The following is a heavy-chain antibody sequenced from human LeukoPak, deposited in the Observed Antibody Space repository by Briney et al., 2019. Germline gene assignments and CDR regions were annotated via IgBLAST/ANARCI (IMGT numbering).Heavy chain of an antibody. V-gene: IGHV3-23*01. CDR3: AKGSAYYYDSSGYFGDYFDY. J-gene: IGHJ4*02. CDR2: ISGSGGST. Sequence: GGSLRLSCAASGFTFSSYAMSWVRQAPGKGLEWVSAISGSGGSTYYADSVKGRFTISRDNSKNTLYLQTNSLRAEDTAVYYCAKGSAYYYDSSGYFGDYFDYWGQGTLVTVSS. D-gene: IGHD3-22*01. CDR1: GFTFSSYA.